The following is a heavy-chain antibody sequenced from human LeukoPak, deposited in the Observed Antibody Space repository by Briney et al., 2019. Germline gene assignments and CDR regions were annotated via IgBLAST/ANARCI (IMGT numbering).Heavy chain of an antibody. CDR1: GFSFGNAW. CDR3: ARVWALRGSGSYIDY. CDR2: IMTASEGGRI. J-gene: IGHJ4*02. D-gene: IGHD3-10*01. Sequence: GGSLRLSCEGSGFSFGNAWMSWGRHAPGKGLEWVGRIMTASEGGRIDYGAFVKGRFTISRDDSKAMLYLQMNSLRAEDTAVYYCARVWALRGSGSYIDYWGQGTLVTVSS. V-gene: IGHV3-15*01.